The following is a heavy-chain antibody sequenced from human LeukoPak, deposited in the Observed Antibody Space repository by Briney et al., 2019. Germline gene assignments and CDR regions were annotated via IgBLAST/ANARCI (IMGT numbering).Heavy chain of an antibody. CDR1: GFTFSSYG. D-gene: IGHD5-12*01. V-gene: IGHV3-30*02. J-gene: IGHJ6*02. Sequence: GGSLRLSCAASGFTFSSYGMHWVRQAPGKGLECVAFISHDGAVEKFADSVKGRFTISRDNSKNILNLRLDSLRPEDTAVYYCARDRGYSGYDAFYGMDVWGQGTTVTVSS. CDR3: ARDRGYSGYDAFYGMDV. CDR2: ISHDGAVE.